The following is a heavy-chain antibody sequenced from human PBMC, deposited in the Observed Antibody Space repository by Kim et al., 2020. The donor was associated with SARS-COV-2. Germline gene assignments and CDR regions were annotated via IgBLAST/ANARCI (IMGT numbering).Heavy chain of an antibody. D-gene: IGHD7-27*01. CDR2: IKQGGSEN. V-gene: IGHV3-7*03. Sequence: GGSLRLSCAASGFPFDLYWMAWVRQAPGKEMQWVANIKQGGSENDYVDSVKGRFTISRDNAKKALYLQMNSLRVEDTAVYYCARETWGDLDVWGQGIMVTVSS. CDR1: GFPFDLYW. J-gene: IGHJ3*01. CDR3: ARETWGDLDV.